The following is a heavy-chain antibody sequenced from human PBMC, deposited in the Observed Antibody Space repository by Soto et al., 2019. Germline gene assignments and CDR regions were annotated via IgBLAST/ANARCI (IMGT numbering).Heavy chain of an antibody. Sequence: QVQLVESGGGVVQPGRSLRLSCAASGFTLSNYGMHWVRQAPGKGLEWVAVISYDGSNKYYADSVKGRFTISRDNSRNTLYLQMNGLRAEDWDIYYCAKDRGERYQLLIDYWGQGPLVTVSS. J-gene: IGHJ4*02. D-gene: IGHD2-2*01. CDR3: AKDRGERYQLLIDY. CDR2: ISYDGSNK. CDR1: GFTLSNYG. V-gene: IGHV3-30*18.